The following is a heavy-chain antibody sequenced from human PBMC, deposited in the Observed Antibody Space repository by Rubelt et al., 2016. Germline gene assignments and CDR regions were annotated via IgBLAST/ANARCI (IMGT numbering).Heavy chain of an antibody. V-gene: IGHV3-23*01. J-gene: IGHJ4*02. CDR1: GFTFSNYA. CDR3: AKGSARTWNYADD. D-gene: IGHD1-7*01. CDR2: ISRSGGST. Sequence: GGSLRLSCAASGFTFSNYAMSWVRQAPGKGLEWLSAISRSGGSTYYADSVKVRFTISRDNSENTLYLQLNSLRAEDTAVYFCAKGSARTWNYADDWGQGTLVTVSS.